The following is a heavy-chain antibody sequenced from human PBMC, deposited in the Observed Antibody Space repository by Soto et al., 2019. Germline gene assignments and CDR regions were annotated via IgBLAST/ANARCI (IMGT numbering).Heavy chain of an antibody. CDR2: IYPGDSDT. D-gene: IGHD2-15*01. J-gene: IGHJ3*01. Sequence: GESPKVSGKGSSYSITPYWIGFVRQMPGKGLEWMGIIYPGDSDTRYSPSFQGQVTISADKSISTAYLQWSSLTASATGMYFCARQLVESGADAFELGGQGTMVTVSS. CDR3: ARQLVESGADAFEL. V-gene: IGHV5-51*01. CDR1: SYSITPYW.